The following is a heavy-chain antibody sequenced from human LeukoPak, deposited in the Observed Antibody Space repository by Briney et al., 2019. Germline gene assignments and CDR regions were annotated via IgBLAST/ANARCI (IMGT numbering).Heavy chain of an antibody. CDR2: IYHSGDT. Sequence: SETLSLTCGVSGGFIRSSGYSWSWIRQSPGMGLEWIGNIYHSGDTYYNPSLKNRLTISVDRLKNQFSLRLTSVTAAGTAVYYCVRGSSVTMVRGVIVTYGLDVWGQGTTVTVSS. V-gene: IGHV4-30-2*06. CDR3: VRGSSVTMVRGVIVTYGLDV. D-gene: IGHD3-10*01. CDR1: GGFIRSSGYS. J-gene: IGHJ6*02.